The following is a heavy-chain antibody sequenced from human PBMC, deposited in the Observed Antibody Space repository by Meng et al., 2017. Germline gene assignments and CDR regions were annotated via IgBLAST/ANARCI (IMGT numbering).Heavy chain of an antibody. CDR2: IIPAFGAP. V-gene: IGHV1-69*13. CDR3: ARVERTYYEYVWGLGRFDP. Sequence: SVKVSCKAPGGTFNSYAISWVRQAPGQGLEWMGGIIPAFGAPNHAQKFQGRVRITADESTTTAYMELSSLRSEDTAVYFCARVERTYYEYVWGLGRFDPWGQGTLVTVSS. D-gene: IGHD3-16*01. J-gene: IGHJ5*02. CDR1: GGTFNSYA.